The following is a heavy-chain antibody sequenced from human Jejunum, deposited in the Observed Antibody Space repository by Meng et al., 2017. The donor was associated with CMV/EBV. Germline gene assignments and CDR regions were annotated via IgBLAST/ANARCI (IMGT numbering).Heavy chain of an antibody. D-gene: IGHD6-13*01. J-gene: IGHJ5*02. V-gene: IGHV7-4-1*02. CDR1: GYTFSRYS. CDR2: INTDTGKP. CDR3: ARDRGSSGWSNWFDP. Sequence: QVELLQSGFELKKPGASGKVSCEASGYTFSRYSMHWVRQAPGQGLEWMGWINTDTGKPTYAQGFTGRFVFSLDTSVRTAYLQISSLKAEDTAVYYCARDRGSSGWSNWFDPWGQGTLVTVSS.